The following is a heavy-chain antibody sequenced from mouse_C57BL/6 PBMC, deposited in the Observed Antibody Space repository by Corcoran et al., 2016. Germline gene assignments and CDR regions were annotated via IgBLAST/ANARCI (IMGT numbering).Heavy chain of an antibody. D-gene: IGHD2-1*01. CDR3: ARGYYGNSRLFAY. Sequence: EVQLQQSGPELVKPGASVKISCKASGYTFTDYYMNWVKQSHGKSLEWIGDINPNNGGTSYNQKFKGKATLTVDKSSSTAYMELRSLTSEDSAFYYCARGYYGNSRLFAYWGQGTLVTVSA. CDR1: GYTFTDYY. V-gene: IGHV1-26*01. J-gene: IGHJ3*01. CDR2: INPNNGGT.